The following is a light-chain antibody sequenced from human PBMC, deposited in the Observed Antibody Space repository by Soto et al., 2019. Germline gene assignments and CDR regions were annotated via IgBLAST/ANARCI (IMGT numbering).Light chain of an antibody. J-gene: IGLJ1*01. CDR1: SIDVGGSNY. Sequence: QSVLTQPRSVSGSPGQSVTISCTGPSIDVGGSNYVSWYQQHPGKAPKLMIYEVTDRPSGVSNRFSGSKSGNTASLTISGLQAEDEAEYYCSSYTNINTRACVFGTGTKV. CDR2: EVT. CDR3: SSYTNINTRACV. V-gene: IGLV2-14*01.